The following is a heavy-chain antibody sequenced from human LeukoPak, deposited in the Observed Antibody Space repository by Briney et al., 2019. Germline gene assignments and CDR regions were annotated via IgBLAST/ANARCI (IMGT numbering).Heavy chain of an antibody. V-gene: IGHV4-4*07. J-gene: IGHJ5*02. CDR2: IYTSGST. Sequence: KPSETPSLTCTVSGGSISSYYWSWIRQPAGKGLEWIGRIYTSGSTNYNPSLKSRVTISVDKSKNQFSLKLSSVTAADTAVYYCAREEWELLKEGWFDPWGQGTLVTVSS. CDR3: AREEWELLKEGWFDP. D-gene: IGHD1-26*01. CDR1: GGSISSYY.